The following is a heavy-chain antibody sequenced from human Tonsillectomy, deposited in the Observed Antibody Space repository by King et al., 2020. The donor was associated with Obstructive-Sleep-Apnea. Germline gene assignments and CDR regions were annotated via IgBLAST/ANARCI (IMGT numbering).Heavy chain of an antibody. CDR3: AELTVTTHYYDMDV. CDR2: ISYDGSNK. Sequence: VQLVESGGGVVQPGRSLRLSCAASGFTFSTHAMYGVRQAPGKGLAWVAAISYDGSNKYYADSVKGRFTISRDNSKNMLYLQMNSLRAEDTAVYYCAELTVTTHYYDMDVWGQGTTVTVSS. V-gene: IGHV3-30*04. CDR1: GFTFSTHA. D-gene: IGHD4-17*01. J-gene: IGHJ6*02.